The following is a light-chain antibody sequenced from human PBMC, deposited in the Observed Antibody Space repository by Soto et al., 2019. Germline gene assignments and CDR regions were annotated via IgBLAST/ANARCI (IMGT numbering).Light chain of an antibody. CDR3: CSYGGGNNFYV. CDR1: SSDIGTYDY. J-gene: IGLJ1*01. V-gene: IGLV2-8*01. Sequence: LTQPPSASGSPGQSVTISCTGTSSDIGTYDYVSWYQHLPDKAPKLIIYEVSKRPSGVPDRFSGSKSGNTASLTVSGLQAEDEGDYYCCSYGGGNNFYVFGTGTKVTVL. CDR2: EVS.